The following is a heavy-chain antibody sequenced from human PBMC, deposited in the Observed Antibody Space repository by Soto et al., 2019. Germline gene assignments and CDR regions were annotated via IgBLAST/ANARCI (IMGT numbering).Heavy chain of an antibody. J-gene: IGHJ3*02. CDR2: MNPNSGNT. D-gene: IGHD2-2*01. V-gene: IGHV1-8*01. Sequence: AASVKVSWKASGYTFTSYDINWVRQATGQGLEWMGWMNPNSGNTGYAQKFQGRVTMTRNTSISTAYMELSSLRSEDTAVYYCARGTRYCSSTSCPRTSFDIWGQGTMVTVSS. CDR3: ARGTRYCSSTSCPRTSFDI. CDR1: GYTFTSYD.